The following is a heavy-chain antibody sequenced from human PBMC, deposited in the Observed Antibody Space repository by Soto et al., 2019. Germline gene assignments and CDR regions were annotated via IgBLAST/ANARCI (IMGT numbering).Heavy chain of an antibody. J-gene: IGHJ3*02. CDR2: IIPILGIA. Sequence: QVQLVQSGAEVKKPGSSVKVSCKASGGTFSSYTISWVRQAPGQGLEWMGRIIPILGIANYAQKFQGRVTITADKSTSTAYMELSSLRSEDTAVYYCARNQGGGGAFDIWGQGTMVTVSS. D-gene: IGHD3-16*01. CDR3: ARNQGGGGAFDI. CDR1: GGTFSSYT. V-gene: IGHV1-69*02.